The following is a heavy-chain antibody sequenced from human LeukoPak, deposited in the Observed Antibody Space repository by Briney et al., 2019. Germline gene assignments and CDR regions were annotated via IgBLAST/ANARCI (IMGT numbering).Heavy chain of an antibody. CDR2: IIPIFGTA. D-gene: IGHD3-22*01. Sequence: SVKVSCRASGGTFSSYAISWVRQAPGQGLEWMGGIIPIFGTANYAQKFQGRVTITADESTSTAYMELSSLRSEDTAVYYCARGDYYDSSGYYLLYYFDYWGQGTLVTVSS. CDR3: ARGDYYDSSGYYLLYYFDY. V-gene: IGHV1-69*13. CDR1: GGTFSSYA. J-gene: IGHJ4*02.